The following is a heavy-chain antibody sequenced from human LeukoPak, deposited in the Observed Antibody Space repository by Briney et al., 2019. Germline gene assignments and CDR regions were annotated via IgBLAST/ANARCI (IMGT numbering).Heavy chain of an antibody. CDR3: ARHFKCSGGSCYGDY. Sequence: GESLQISCRGSGYSFTSYWIAWVRQMPGKGLEWMAIIYPGDSDTRYSPSFQGQVTISADKSITTAYLQWSSLKASDTAMYYCARHFKCSGGSCYGDYWGQGTLVTVSS. J-gene: IGHJ4*02. CDR1: GYSFTSYW. V-gene: IGHV5-51*01. D-gene: IGHD2-15*01. CDR2: IYPGDSDT.